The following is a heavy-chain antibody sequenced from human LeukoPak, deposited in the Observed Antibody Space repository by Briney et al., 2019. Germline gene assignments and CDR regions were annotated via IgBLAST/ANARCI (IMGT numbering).Heavy chain of an antibody. J-gene: IGHJ1*01. D-gene: IGHD3-16*01. CDR2: INQGGSQK. CDR3: ARVKDVNDDITFQH. CDR1: GFTFSSYW. Sequence: SGGSLRLSCAASGFTFSSYWRSWFRQAPGRGLEWVGGINQGGSQKFHVDSVKGRFNISREKAKNSLFLQMNSLRVDDTAVYYCARVKDVNDDITFQHWGQGALVTVSS. V-gene: IGHV3-7*01.